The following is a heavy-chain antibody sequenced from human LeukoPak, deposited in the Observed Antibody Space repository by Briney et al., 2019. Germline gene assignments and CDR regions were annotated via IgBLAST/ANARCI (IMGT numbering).Heavy chain of an antibody. CDR2: IKQDGSEK. V-gene: IGHV3-7*03. D-gene: IGHD5-18*01. CDR3: ARGVIVDTAMVSAYDAFDI. J-gene: IGHJ3*02. Sequence: GGSLRLSCAVSGFTFSDCWMTWVRQAPGKGLEWVANIKQDGSEKYYVDSVKGRFTISRDNAKNSLYLQMNSLRAEDTAVYYCARGVIVDTAMVSAYDAFDIWGQGTMVTVSS. CDR1: GFTFSDCW.